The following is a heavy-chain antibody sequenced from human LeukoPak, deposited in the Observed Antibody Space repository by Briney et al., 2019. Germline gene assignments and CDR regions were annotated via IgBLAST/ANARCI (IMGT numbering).Heavy chain of an antibody. Sequence: PGRSLRLSCAASGFNFNDYAMHWVRQAPGKGLEWVSGLSWNSDNIGYADSVKGRFTISRDNAKNSLYLQMNSLRAEDTALYYCAKDPLAAAGTGFDYWGQGTLVTVSS. D-gene: IGHD6-13*01. CDR3: AKDPLAAAGTGFDY. CDR2: LSWNSDNI. CDR1: GFNFNDYA. V-gene: IGHV3-9*01. J-gene: IGHJ4*02.